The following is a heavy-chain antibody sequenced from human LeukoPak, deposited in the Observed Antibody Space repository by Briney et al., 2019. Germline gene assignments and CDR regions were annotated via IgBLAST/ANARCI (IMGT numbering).Heavy chain of an antibody. J-gene: IGHJ4*02. CDR1: GFTFSSYA. D-gene: IGHD1-1*01. CDR2: IGRSGGTT. CDR3: AKGQELDDGVFDS. V-gene: IGHV3-23*01. Sequence: GGSLRLSCAASGFTFSSYAMSWVRQAPGKGLEWVSGIGRSGGTTYYSDSVKGRFTISRDNSKNTLYLQMNRLRVEDTAIYYCAKGQELDDGVFDSWGQGTLVTVSS.